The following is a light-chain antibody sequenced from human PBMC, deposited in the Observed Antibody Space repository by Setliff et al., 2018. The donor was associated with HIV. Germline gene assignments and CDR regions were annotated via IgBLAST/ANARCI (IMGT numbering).Light chain of an antibody. CDR3: QSYDSSLSGVG. CDR1: SSNIGAGYD. J-gene: IGLJ2*01. CDR2: GNS. V-gene: IGLV1-40*01. Sequence: QSVLTQPPSVSGAPGQRVTISCTGSSSNIGAGYDVHWYQQFPGTAPKILIFGNSNRPSGVPDRFSDSKSGTSASLAITGLQAEDEGDYYCQSYDSSLSGVGFGGGTK.